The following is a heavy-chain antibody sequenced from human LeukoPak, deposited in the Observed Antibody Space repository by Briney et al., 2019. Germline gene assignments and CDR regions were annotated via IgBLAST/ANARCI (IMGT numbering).Heavy chain of an antibody. CDR2: IDPSDSYT. CDR3: ASEGGYYDILTGYYGPYYFPGMDV. Sequence: GESLRICCKGSGYSLTSYWISWVRQMPGKGLEWMGRIDPSDSYTNYSPSFQGHVTISADKSISTAYLQWSSLKASDAAMYYCASEGGYYDILTGYYGPYYFPGMDVWGQGTTVTVSS. CDR1: GYSLTSYW. V-gene: IGHV5-10-1*01. J-gene: IGHJ6*02. D-gene: IGHD3-9*01.